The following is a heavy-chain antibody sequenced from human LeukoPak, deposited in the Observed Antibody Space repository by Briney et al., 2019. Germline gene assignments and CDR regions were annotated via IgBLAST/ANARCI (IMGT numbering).Heavy chain of an antibody. CDR3: ASNYCYDSSGYAPSDAFDI. CDR1: GFTFSSYS. CDR2: ISSSSSYI. Sequence: GGSLRLSCAASGFTFSSYSMNWVRQAPGKGLEWVSSISSSSSYIYYADSVKGRFTISRDNAKNSLYLQMNSLRAEDTAVYYCASNYCYDSSGYAPSDAFDIRGQGTMVTVSS. D-gene: IGHD3-22*01. V-gene: IGHV3-21*01. J-gene: IGHJ3*02.